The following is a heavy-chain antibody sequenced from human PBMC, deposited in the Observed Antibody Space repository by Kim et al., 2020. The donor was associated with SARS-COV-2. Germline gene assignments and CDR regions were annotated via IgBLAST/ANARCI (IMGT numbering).Heavy chain of an antibody. CDR2: ISRSGANT. Sequence: GGSLRLSCAASGFTISSYAISWVRQAPGKGLEWVSRISRSGANTYNADSVKGRFTISRDTSKNTVYLQMDTLRAEDTALYYCAKTLYSSGRRQGLDIWGQGTMVTVSS. J-gene: IGHJ3*02. V-gene: IGHV3-23*01. D-gene: IGHD6-19*01. CDR1: GFTISSYA. CDR3: AKTLYSSGRRQGLDI.